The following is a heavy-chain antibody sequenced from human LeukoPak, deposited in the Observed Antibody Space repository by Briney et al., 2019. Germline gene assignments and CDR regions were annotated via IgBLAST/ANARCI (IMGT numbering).Heavy chain of an antibody. Sequence: GGSLRLSCAASGFTFSSYWMSWVRQAPGKGLEWVANIKQDGSEKYYVDSVKGRFTISRDNAKNSLYLQMNSLRAEDTAVYYCARGVGYDFWSGYPYYFDYWGQGTLVTVSS. CDR3: ARGVGYDFWSGYPYYFDY. CDR1: GFTFSSYW. J-gene: IGHJ4*02. D-gene: IGHD3-3*01. CDR2: IKQDGSEK. V-gene: IGHV3-7*01.